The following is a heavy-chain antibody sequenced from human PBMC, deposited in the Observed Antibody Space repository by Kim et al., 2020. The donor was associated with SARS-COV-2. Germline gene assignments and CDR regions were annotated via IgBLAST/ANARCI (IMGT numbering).Heavy chain of an antibody. J-gene: IGHJ6*02. D-gene: IGHD2-8*01. CDR1: GYNFIGYY. V-gene: IGHV1-2*02. CDR2: ISPNSGAT. Sequence: ASVKVSCKASGYNFIGYYLHWLRQAPGQGLEWMGWISPNSGATNYAQSFQGRVTMTRDTSINTAYIELSSLRSDDTAVYFCARGSDCDNGLCHVFYYYAMDVWGQGTTVTVSS. CDR3: ARGSDCDNGLCHVFYYYAMDV.